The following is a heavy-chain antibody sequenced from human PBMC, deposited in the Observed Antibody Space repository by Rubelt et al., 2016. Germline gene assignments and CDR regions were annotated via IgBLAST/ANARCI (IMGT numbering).Heavy chain of an antibody. Sequence: QAQLQESGPGLVKPSETLSLTCTVSGGSVSSGSYYWSWIRQPPGKGLEWIGYIYYEGSTNYSPSLMSGVTISLDTSMKQFSLKMGSVTAADTAVYYCARDRGSYCGGNYFDYWGQGTLVTVSS. CDR1: GGSVSSGSYY. CDR2: IYYEGST. CDR3: ARDRGSYCGGNYFDY. V-gene: IGHV4-61*01. J-gene: IGHJ4*02. D-gene: IGHD1-26*01.